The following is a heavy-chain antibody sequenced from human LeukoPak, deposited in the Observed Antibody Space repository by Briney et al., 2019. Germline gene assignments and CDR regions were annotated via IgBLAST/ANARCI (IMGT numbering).Heavy chain of an antibody. CDR2: INSDGSSI. Sequence: GGSLRLSCAASGFTFSGSGMHWVRQAPGKGLVWVSDINSDGSSIRYADSVKGRFTISRDNAKNTLYLQMNSLRAEDTAVYYCARVPVVVEDFDYWGQGTLVTVSS. CDR3: ARVPVVVEDFDY. D-gene: IGHD3-22*01. CDR1: GFTFSGSG. V-gene: IGHV3-74*01. J-gene: IGHJ4*02.